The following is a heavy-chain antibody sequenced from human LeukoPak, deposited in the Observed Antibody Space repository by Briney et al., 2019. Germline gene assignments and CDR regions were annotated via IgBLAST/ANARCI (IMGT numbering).Heavy chain of an antibody. CDR3: ARGYSGYDYYFDY. J-gene: IGHJ4*02. Sequence: PSETLSLTCTVSGYSISSGYYWGWIRQPSGKGLEWIGSIYHSGSTYYNPSLKSRVTISVDTSKNQFSLKLSSVTAADTAVYYCARGYSGYDYYFDYWGQGTLVTVSS. V-gene: IGHV4-38-2*02. CDR1: GYSISSGYY. D-gene: IGHD5-12*01. CDR2: IYHSGST.